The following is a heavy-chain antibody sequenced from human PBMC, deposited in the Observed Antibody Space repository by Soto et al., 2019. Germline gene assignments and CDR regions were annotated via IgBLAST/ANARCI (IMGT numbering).Heavy chain of an antibody. D-gene: IGHD3-22*01. CDR1: GFTFSSYG. J-gene: IGHJ3*02. CDR2: IWYDGSNK. V-gene: IGHV3-33*01. Sequence: PGGSLRLSCAASGFTFSSYGMHWVRQAPGKGLEWVAVIWYDGSNKYYADSVKGRFTISRDNSKNTLYLQMNSLRAEDTAVYYCARDYYDSYGGVAFDIWGQGTMVTVSS. CDR3: ARDYYDSYGGVAFDI.